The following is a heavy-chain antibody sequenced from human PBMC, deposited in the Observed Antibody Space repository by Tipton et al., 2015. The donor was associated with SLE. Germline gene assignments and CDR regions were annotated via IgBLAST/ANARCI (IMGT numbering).Heavy chain of an antibody. CDR1: GGSISSSSYY. J-gene: IGHJ5*02. D-gene: IGHD3-3*01. CDR2: IYYSGST. V-gene: IGHV4-39*01. Sequence: LRLSCIVSGGSISSSSYYWGWIRQPPGKGLEWIGSIYYSGSTYYNSSLKSRVTISLDTSKNQFSLKLSSVTAADTAVFYCARLEDPFGIFGVPKGWFDPWGQGTLVTVSS. CDR3: ARLEDPFGIFGVPKGWFDP.